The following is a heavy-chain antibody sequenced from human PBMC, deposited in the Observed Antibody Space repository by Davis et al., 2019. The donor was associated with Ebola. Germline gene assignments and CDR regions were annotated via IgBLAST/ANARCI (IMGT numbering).Heavy chain of an antibody. CDR3: VKVQWSAPYFHYGMDV. V-gene: IGHV3-9*01. Sequence: PGGSLRLSCAASGFTFNNYAMHWVRQAPGKGLEWVSGISWNSISIGYADSVKGRFTISRDNANHSLYLQMNSLRPEDTGLYYCVKVQWSAPYFHYGMDVWGQGTTVTVAS. J-gene: IGHJ6*02. CDR2: ISWNSISI. D-gene: IGHD2-8*01. CDR1: GFTFNNYA.